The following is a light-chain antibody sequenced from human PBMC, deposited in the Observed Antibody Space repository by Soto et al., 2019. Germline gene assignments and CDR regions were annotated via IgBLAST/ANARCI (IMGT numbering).Light chain of an antibody. J-gene: IGKJ5*01. CDR2: DTS. Sequence: EIVLTQSKATLSLSPGDRVTLSCRASQSVSGYLAWYQQKLGQAPRLLIFDTSKRATGIPARFSGSGSGTDFTLTISGLEPEDFAIYYCQHRSNWPIAFGQGTLLEIK. V-gene: IGKV3-11*01. CDR1: QSVSGY. CDR3: QHRSNWPIA.